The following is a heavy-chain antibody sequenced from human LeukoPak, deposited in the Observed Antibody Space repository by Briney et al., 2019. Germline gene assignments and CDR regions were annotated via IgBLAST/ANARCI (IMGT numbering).Heavy chain of an antibody. D-gene: IGHD6-13*01. CDR2: INTDGSST. V-gene: IGHV3-74*01. Sequence: GSLRLSCAASGFTFSSYWMHWVRQAPGKGLVWVSRINTDGSSTSYADSVKGRFTISRDNAKNTLYLQMNSLRAEDTAVYYCAREWGAAAGKVGWGQGTLVTVSS. J-gene: IGHJ4*02. CDR1: GFTFSSYW. CDR3: AREWGAAAGKVG.